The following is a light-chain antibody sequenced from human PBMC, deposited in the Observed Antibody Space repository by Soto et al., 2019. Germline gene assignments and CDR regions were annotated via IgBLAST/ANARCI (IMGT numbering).Light chain of an antibody. CDR3: CSYARSDALL. V-gene: IGLV2-23*02. CDR2: DVS. CDR1: SSDVGAYNL. J-gene: IGLJ2*01. Sequence: QSALTQPASVSGSPGQSITISCTGSSSDVGAYNLVSWYQQYPGKAPKLMIYDVSKRPSGVSNRFSASKSGNTASLTVSGLQAEDEADYYCCSYARSDALLFGGGTKVTVL.